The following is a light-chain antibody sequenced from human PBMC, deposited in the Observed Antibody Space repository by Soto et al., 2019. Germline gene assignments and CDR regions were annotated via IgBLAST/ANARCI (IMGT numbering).Light chain of an antibody. CDR2: GSS. V-gene: IGKV3-20*01. Sequence: EIVLTQSPGTLSLSPGERATITCRASQSVSSTYLAWYQQKPGQATSLLIYGSSSRATGIPDRFSSSGSGKDFTLTINRLEPEDFAVYYCQQYGSPITFGHGTKVDIK. J-gene: IGKJ3*01. CDR3: QQYGSPIT. CDR1: QSVSSTY.